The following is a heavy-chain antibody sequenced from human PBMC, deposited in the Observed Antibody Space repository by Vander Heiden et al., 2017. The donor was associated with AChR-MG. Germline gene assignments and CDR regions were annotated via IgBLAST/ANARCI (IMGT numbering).Heavy chain of an antibody. CDR1: GFTFSSYA. Sequence: EVQLLESGGGLVQPGGSLRLSCAASGFTFSSYAMSWVRQAPGKGLEWVSAISGSGGSTYYADSVKGRVTISRDNSKNTLYLQMNSLRAEETAVYYCAKSPSGRCGELLGTWFDPWGQGTLVTVSS. D-gene: IGHD3-10*01. V-gene: IGHV3-23*01. CDR2: ISGSGGST. CDR3: AKSPSGRCGELLGTWFDP. J-gene: IGHJ5*02.